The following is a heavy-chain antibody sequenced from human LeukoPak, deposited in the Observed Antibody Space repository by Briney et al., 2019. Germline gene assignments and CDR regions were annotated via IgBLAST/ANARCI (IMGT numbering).Heavy chain of an antibody. D-gene: IGHD6-6*01. J-gene: IGHJ4*02. Sequence: PSETLSLTCTVSGYSISSGYYWGWIRQPPGKGLEWIGSIYHSGSTYYNPSLKSRVTISVDTSKNQSSLKVSSVTAADTAVYYCARGIAARPDFDYWGQGTLVTVSS. V-gene: IGHV4-38-2*02. CDR3: ARGIAARPDFDY. CDR2: IYHSGST. CDR1: GYSISSGYY.